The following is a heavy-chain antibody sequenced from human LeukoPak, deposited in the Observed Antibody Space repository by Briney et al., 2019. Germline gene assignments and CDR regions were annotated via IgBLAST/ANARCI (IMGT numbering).Heavy chain of an antibody. CDR2: ISYDGSNK. J-gene: IGHJ4*02. CDR3: AKDWSDFHD. Sequence: GGSLRLSCAASGFTVSSNYMSWVRQAPGRGLEWVAGISYDGSNKYYADSVKGRFTISRDNPKNTLYLQINSLRVEDTAVYYCAKDWSDFHDWGQGTLVTVSS. V-gene: IGHV3-30*18. D-gene: IGHD2/OR15-2a*01. CDR1: GFTVSSNY.